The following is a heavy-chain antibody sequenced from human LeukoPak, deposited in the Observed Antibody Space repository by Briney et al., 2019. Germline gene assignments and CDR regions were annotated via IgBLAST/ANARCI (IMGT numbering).Heavy chain of an antibody. Sequence: PGGSLRLSCAASGFTFSNYAMAWVRQIPGKGLEWVSIFSGSGGSTYYADAIKGRFTVSRDNSKSTLYLHMNNLRGDDTAIYYCASRPAPSLGLLDYWGQGTLVTVSS. CDR2: FSGSGGST. V-gene: IGHV3-23*01. CDR1: GFTFSNYA. J-gene: IGHJ4*02. D-gene: IGHD2-2*01. CDR3: ASRPAPSLGLLDY.